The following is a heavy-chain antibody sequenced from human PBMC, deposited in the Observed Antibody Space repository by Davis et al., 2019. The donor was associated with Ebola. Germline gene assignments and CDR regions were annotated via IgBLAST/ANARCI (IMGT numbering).Heavy chain of an antibody. J-gene: IGHJ5*02. CDR3: ASTRVTLVTRTFDT. CDR1: GGTFSSYA. V-gene: IGHV1-69*13. Sequence: AASVKVSCKASGGTFSSYAISWVRQAPGQGLEWMGGIIPMFGTPNYAQKFQGRVTITADESTRTAYMELSSLRSEDTAMYYCASTRVTLVTRTFDTWGQGIPATVSS. D-gene: IGHD2-21*02. CDR2: IIPMFGTP.